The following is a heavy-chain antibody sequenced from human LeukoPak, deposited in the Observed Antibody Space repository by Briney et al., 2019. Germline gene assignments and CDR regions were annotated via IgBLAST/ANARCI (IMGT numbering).Heavy chain of an antibody. D-gene: IGHD6-19*01. CDR1: GGSFSGYY. J-gene: IGHJ4*02. CDR2: INHSGST. CDR3: ARGRQWLVQGGLHDY. V-gene: IGHV4-34*01. Sequence: SETLSLICAVYGGSFSGYYWSWIRQPPGKGLEWIGEINHSGSTNYNPPLKSRVTISVDTSKNQFSLKLSSVTAADTAVYYCARGRQWLVQGGLHDYWGQGTLVTVSS.